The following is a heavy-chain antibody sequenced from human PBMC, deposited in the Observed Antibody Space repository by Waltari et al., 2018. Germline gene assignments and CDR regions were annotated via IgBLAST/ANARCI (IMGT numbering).Heavy chain of an antibody. CDR1: GYTFTSYA. CDR2: INTNTGNP. D-gene: IGHD3-3*01. V-gene: IGHV7-4-1*02. Sequence: QVQLVQSGSELKKPGASVKVSCKASGYTFTSYAMNWVRQAPGQGLEWMGWINTNTGNPTYAQGFTGRFVFSLDTSVSTAYLQISSLKAEDTAVYYCARGGLRFLEWFPDYYYYGMDVWGQGTTVTVSS. CDR3: ARGGLRFLEWFPDYYYYGMDV. J-gene: IGHJ6*02.